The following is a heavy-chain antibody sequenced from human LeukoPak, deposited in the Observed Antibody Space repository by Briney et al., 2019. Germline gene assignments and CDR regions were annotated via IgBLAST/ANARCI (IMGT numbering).Heavy chain of an antibody. V-gene: IGHV1-69*05. CDR1: GGTFSSYA. CDR2: IIPIFGTA. CDR3: ARGGGWLQLEYYFDY. D-gene: IGHD5-24*01. J-gene: IGHJ4*02. Sequence: SVKVSCKAFGGTFSSYAISWVRQAPGQGLEWMGRIIPIFGTANYAQKFQGRVTITTDESTSTAYMELSSLRSEDTAVYYCARGGGWLQLEYYFDYWGQGTLVTVSS.